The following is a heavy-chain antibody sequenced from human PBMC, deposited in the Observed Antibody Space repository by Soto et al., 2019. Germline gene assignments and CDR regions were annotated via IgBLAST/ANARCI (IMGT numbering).Heavy chain of an antibody. J-gene: IGHJ4*02. CDR3: AKGHYDFWSAYTDY. CDR1: GFTFSSYA. V-gene: IGHV3-23*01. CDR2: ISGSGGST. Sequence: GGSLRLSCAASGFTFSSYAMSWVRQAPGKGLEWVSAISGSGGSTYYADSVKGRFAISRDNSKNTLYLQMNSLRAEDTAVYYCAKGHYDFWSAYTDYWGQGTLVTVSS. D-gene: IGHD3-3*01.